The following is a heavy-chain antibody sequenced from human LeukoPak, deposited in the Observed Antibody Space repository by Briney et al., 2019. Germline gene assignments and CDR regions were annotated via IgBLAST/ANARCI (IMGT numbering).Heavy chain of an antibody. J-gene: IGHJ4*02. CDR1: GYTLTGYY. V-gene: IGHV1-2*02. CDR3: AKNPHEYYFDY. Sequence: ASVKVSCKASGYTLTGYYMHWLRQAPGQGLEWMGWINPNSGDTNYAQKFQGRVTMTRDTSISTAYMELSRLTSDDTAAYYCAKNPHEYYFDYWGQGTLVTVSS. D-gene: IGHD1-14*01. CDR2: INPNSGDT.